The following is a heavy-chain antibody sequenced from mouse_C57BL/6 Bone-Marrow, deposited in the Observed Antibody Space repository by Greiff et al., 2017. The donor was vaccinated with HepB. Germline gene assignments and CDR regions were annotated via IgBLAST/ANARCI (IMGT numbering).Heavy chain of an antibody. CDR1: GYTFTDYY. D-gene: IGHD1-1*01. CDR3: ARMKYGSSWYYFDY. V-gene: IGHV1-26*01. CDR2: INPNNGGT. Sequence: EVKLQQSGPELVKPGASVKISCKASGYTFTDYYMNWVKQSHGKSLEWIGDINPNNGGTSYNQKFKGKATLTVDKSSSTAYMELRSLTSEDSAVYYCARMKYGSSWYYFDYWGQGTTLTVSS. J-gene: IGHJ2*01.